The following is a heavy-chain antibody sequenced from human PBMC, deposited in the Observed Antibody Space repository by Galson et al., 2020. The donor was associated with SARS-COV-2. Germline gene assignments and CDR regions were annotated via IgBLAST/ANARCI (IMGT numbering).Heavy chain of an antibody. CDR3: ARGAQYDFWSGYYTTNQYYGMDV. J-gene: IGHJ6*02. Sequence: GGSLRLSCAASGFTFSSYDMPWVRQATGKGLEWVSTIGVAGDTFYPGSVKGRFTISRESAKNSLYLQMNSLRAGDTAVYYCARGAQYDFWSGYYTTNQYYGMDVWGQGTTGTGSS. V-gene: IGHV3-13*01. CDR1: GFTFSSYD. D-gene: IGHD3-3*01. CDR2: IGVAGDT.